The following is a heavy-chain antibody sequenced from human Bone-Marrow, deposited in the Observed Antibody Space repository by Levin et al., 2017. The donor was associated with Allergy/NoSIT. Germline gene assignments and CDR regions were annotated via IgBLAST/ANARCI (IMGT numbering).Heavy chain of an antibody. V-gene: IGHV5-51*01. CDR3: ARNDAVGTSSPCYGLDV. J-gene: IGHJ6*02. D-gene: IGHD1-26*01. Sequence: GESLKISCRTSGYRFISHWIAWVRQMPGKGLESMGIIYPGDSDTRYNPSFQGQFTISVDKSTSTAYLHWTSRKASDSAMYFCARNDAVGTSSPCYGLDVWGQGTTVTVSS. CDR2: IYPGDSDT. CDR1: GYRFISHW.